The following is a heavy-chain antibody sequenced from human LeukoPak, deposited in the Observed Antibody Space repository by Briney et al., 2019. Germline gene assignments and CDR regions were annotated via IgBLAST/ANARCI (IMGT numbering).Heavy chain of an antibody. CDR1: GGSISSYY. J-gene: IGHJ4*02. CDR2: VYATGTT. D-gene: IGHD6-19*01. CDR3: ARVGSGGAWFDF. Sequence: SETLSLTCSVSGGSISSYYWSWIRQPPGKGLEWIGYVYATGTTNYNPSLKTRATISIDTSKNQLSLTLTSVTAADTAVYYCARVGSGGAWFDFWGQGTLVSVSS. V-gene: IGHV4-59*01.